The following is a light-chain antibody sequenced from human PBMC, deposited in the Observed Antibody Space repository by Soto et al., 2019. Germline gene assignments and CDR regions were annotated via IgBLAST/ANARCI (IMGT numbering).Light chain of an antibody. J-gene: IGLJ2*01. CDR2: DVS. Sequence: QPVLTQPASVSGSPGQSITISCTGTSSDVGGYNYVSWYQQHPGKAPKLMIYDVSNRPSGVSNRFSGSKSANTASLTISGLQXEDXXDYYCSSYTGSSTYVVFGGGTKVTVL. CDR1: SSDVGGYNY. V-gene: IGLV2-14*01. CDR3: SSYTGSSTYVV.